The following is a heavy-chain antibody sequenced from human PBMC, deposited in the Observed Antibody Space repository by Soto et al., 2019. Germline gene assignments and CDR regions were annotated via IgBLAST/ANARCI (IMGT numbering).Heavy chain of an antibody. Sequence: GGSLRLSCAASGFTFSSYGMHWVRQAPGKGLEWVAVIWYDGSNKYYADSVKGRFTISRDNSQNTLYLQMNSLRAEDTAVYYCARDGSYYYDTVHFDYWGQGTLVTVSS. D-gene: IGHD3-22*01. CDR1: GFTFSSYG. CDR2: IWYDGSNK. J-gene: IGHJ4*02. CDR3: ARDGSYYYDTVHFDY. V-gene: IGHV3-33*01.